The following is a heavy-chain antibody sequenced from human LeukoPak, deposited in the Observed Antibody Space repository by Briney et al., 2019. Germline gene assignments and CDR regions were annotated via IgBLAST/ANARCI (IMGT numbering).Heavy chain of an antibody. V-gene: IGHV3-7*01. CDR3: ARDVWVLYCSSSSCYSNYYYMDV. Sequence: PGGSLRLSCAASGFTFPVYAMSWVRQAPGKGLEWVANVKQDGSEKYYVDSVKGRFTISRDNAKNSLYMQMNSLRAEDTAVYYCARDVWVLYCSSSSCYSNYYYMDVWGKGTTVTISS. CDR1: GFTFPVYA. CDR2: VKQDGSEK. J-gene: IGHJ6*03. D-gene: IGHD2-2*01.